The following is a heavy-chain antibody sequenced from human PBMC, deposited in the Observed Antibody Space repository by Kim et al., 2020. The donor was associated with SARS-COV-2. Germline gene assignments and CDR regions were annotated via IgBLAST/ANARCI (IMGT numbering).Heavy chain of an antibody. D-gene: IGHD2-2*01. CDR3: AKDYHQVYYYYYGMDV. J-gene: IGHJ6*02. Sequence: SVKSQLTISRDNSKNTLYLQMKSLRAEDTAVYYCAKDYHQVYYYYYGMDVWGQGTTVTVSS. V-gene: IGHV3-33*06.